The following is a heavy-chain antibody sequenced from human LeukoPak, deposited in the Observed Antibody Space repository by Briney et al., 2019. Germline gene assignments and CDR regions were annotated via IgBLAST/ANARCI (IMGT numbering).Heavy chain of an antibody. CDR3: ARFLRGATNALEI. Sequence: SETLSLTCTVSGDSISSSNCYWGWIRQPPGKGLEWIGSIYFSGGTYYNASLKSRVTISVDTSKNQFSLKLNSVTAADTAVYYCARFLRGATNALEIWGQGTMVTVSS. D-gene: IGHD1-26*01. CDR1: GDSISSSNCY. V-gene: IGHV4-39*07. CDR2: IYFSGGT. J-gene: IGHJ3*02.